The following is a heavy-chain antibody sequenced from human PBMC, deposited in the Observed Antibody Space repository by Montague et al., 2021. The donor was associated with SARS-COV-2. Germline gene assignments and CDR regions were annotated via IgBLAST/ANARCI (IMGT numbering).Heavy chain of an antibody. D-gene: IGHD3-3*01. CDR2: IGHTGSF. Sequence: SETLSLTCAVYGGSLSGHSWSWVRQAPEKGLEWIGDIGHTGSFKYNPSLKSRVTMSIDAAKNQFSLRMTSVTAADTSIYYCARGGTERSTTFGVVFCPLLDSWGQGTLVTVSS. V-gene: IGHV4-34*01. CDR1: GGSLSGHS. CDR3: ARGGTERSTTFGVVFCPLLDS. J-gene: IGHJ4*02.